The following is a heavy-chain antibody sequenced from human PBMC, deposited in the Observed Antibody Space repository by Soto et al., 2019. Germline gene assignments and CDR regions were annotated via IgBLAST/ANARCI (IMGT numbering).Heavy chain of an antibody. CDR3: ARGGTPIDY. D-gene: IGHD3-16*01. V-gene: IGHV1-18*01. CDR1: GYTFTNFG. Sequence: QVQLVQSGSEVKKPGAPVKVSCKASGYTFTNFGISWGRQAPGQGLEWMGWISAYNGNTNYAQNFRGRVTLPTDTSTSPAYRELRSLRLDDTVVYYCARGGTPIDYWCQGNLVTVSS. CDR2: ISAYNGNT. J-gene: IGHJ4*02.